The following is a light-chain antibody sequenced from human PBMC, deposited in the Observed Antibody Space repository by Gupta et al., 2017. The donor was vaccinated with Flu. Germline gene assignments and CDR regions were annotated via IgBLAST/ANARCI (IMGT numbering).Light chain of an antibody. CDR1: LGFSSA. V-gene: IGKV1D-13*01. Sequence: AIQLTQSPSSLSASVGDRVTITCRASLGFSSALAWYQQKPGKAPKLLIYDASSVASGVPARFSGSGSGTDFTLTISSLQPEDFATYYCQQFHNSPFTFGRGTKVEIK. J-gene: IGKJ4*01. CDR2: DAS. CDR3: QQFHNSPFT.